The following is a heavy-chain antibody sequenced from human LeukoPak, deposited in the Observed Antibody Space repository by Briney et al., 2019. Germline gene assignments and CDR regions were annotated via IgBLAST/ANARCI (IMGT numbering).Heavy chain of an antibody. J-gene: IGHJ5*02. CDR2: IYYGGST. D-gene: IGHD2-2*01. V-gene: IGHV4-39*01. CDR1: GGSITTSNYY. CDR3: ARHVVVVPGRGFRHNWFDP. Sequence: PSETLSLTCTVSGGSITTSNYYWGWIRQPPGEGLEWIGSIYYGGSTYYNPSLKSRVTISVDASKRQFSLKVTSVTAADTAVYYRARHVVVVPGRGFRHNWFDPWGQGTLVIVSS.